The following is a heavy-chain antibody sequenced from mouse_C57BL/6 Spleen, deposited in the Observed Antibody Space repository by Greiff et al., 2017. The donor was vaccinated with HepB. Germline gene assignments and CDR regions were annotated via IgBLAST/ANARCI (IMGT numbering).Heavy chain of an antibody. V-gene: IGHV1-81*01. D-gene: IGHD1-1*01. J-gene: IGHJ4*01. CDR3: ARCSLLQRGYAMDY. Sequence: QVQLQQSGAELARPGASVKLSCKASGYTFTSYGISWVKQRTGQGLEWIGEIYPRTGTTYYNEKFKGKATLTADKSSSTAYMELRSLASEDSAVYFCARCSLLQRGYAMDYSGQGVSVTVSS. CDR2: IYPRTGTT. CDR1: GYTFTSYG.